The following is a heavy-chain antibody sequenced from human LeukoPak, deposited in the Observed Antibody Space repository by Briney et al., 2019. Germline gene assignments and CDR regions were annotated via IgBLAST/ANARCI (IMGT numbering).Heavy chain of an antibody. V-gene: IGHV3-23*01. J-gene: IGHJ4*02. Sequence: PGGSLRLSCAASGFTFSSYAMSWVRQAPGKGLEWVSAISGSGGSTYYADSVKGRFTISRDNSKNTLYLQLNSLRAEDTAVYYCAKDFYGSDNYFDYWGQGTLVTVSS. D-gene: IGHD3-10*01. CDR1: GFTFSSYA. CDR3: AKDFYGSDNYFDY. CDR2: ISGSGGST.